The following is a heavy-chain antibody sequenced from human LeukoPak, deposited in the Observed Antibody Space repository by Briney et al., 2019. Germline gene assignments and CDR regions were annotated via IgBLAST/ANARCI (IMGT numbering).Heavy chain of an antibody. CDR2: IYDSGST. V-gene: IGHV4-39*07. CDR1: GGSISSGSYY. Sequence: SETLSLTCTVSGGSISSGSYYWGWIRQPPGKGLEWIASIYDSGSTYYNPSLKSRLTISVDMSKNQFSLKLSSVTAADTAVYYCARAAPWFDPWGQGTLVTVSS. CDR3: ARAAPWFDP. J-gene: IGHJ5*02.